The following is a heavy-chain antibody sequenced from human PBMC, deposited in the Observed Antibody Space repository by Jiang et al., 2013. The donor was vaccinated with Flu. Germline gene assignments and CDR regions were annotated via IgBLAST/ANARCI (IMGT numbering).Heavy chain of an antibody. D-gene: IGHD3-10*01. CDR3: ARDRSTYFDY. J-gene: IGHJ4*02. Sequence: GSGLVKPSETLSLTCTVSGDSVNSGRHYWSWIRQSPGKRLEWIGFVFYSGSTNYNPSLKSRVTISVDTSKNQFSLQLNSVTAADTAVYYCARDRSTYFDYWGQGTL. V-gene: IGHV4-61*01. CDR1: GDSVNSGRHY. CDR2: VFYSGST.